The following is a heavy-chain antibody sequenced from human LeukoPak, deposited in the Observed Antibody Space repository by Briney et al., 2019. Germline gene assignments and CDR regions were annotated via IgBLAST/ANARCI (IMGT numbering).Heavy chain of an antibody. V-gene: IGHV1-2*06. CDR1: GYTFTGYY. Sequence: ASVKVSCEASGYTFTGYYMHWVRQAPGQGLEWMGRINPNSGGTNYAQKFQGRVTMTRDTSISTAYMELSRLRSDDTAVYYCARDLVGYSLRYWGQGTLVTVSS. CDR2: INPNSGGT. CDR3: ARDLVGYSLRY. J-gene: IGHJ4*02. D-gene: IGHD5-18*01.